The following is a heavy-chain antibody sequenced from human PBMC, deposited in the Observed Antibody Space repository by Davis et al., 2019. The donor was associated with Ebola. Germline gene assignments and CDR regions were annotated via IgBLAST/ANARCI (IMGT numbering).Heavy chain of an antibody. J-gene: IGHJ4*02. Sequence: GGSLRLSCAASGFTFSSYWMNWVRQAPGKGLEWVANIKQDGSEKYYVDSVKGRFTISRDNAKDSLYLQMHSLRAEDTAVYYCAKGTPVTRGPFDYWGQGTLVTVSS. V-gene: IGHV3-7*03. CDR1: GFTFSSYW. CDR2: IKQDGSEK. D-gene: IGHD4-17*01. CDR3: AKGTPVTRGPFDY.